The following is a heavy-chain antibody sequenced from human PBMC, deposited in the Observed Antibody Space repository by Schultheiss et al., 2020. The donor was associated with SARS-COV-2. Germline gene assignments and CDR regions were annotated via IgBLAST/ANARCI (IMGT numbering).Heavy chain of an antibody. D-gene: IGHD2/OR15-2a*01. CDR2: INHSGST. J-gene: IGHJ4*02. V-gene: IGHV4-39*07. CDR3: ARGHGTFRE. CDR1: GGSVSSSSNY. Sequence: SQTLSLTCAVSGGSVSSSSNYWSWIRQPPGKGLEWIGEINHSGSTNYNPSLKSRVTISVDTSKNQFSLKLTSVTAADTAVYYCARGHGTFREWGQGTLVTVSS.